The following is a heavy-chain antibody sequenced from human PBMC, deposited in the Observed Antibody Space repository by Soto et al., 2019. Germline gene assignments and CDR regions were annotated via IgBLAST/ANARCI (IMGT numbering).Heavy chain of an antibody. Sequence: WASVKVSCKASGYTFSGYYVHWVRQAPGQGLEWLGCISPNSGGTKYAQKFQGRVTMTRDTYISTASMHLSALISDDTAVYYCARSTNWNLDYWGQGTLVTVSS. CDR3: ARSTNWNLDY. CDR2: ISPNSGGT. J-gene: IGHJ4*02. CDR1: GYTFSGYY. D-gene: IGHD2-8*01. V-gene: IGHV1-2*02.